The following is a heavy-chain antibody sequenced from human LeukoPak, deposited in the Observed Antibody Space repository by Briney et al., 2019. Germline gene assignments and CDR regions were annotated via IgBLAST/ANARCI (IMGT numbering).Heavy chain of an antibody. CDR2: IIPILGIA. CDR3: ARDAVLTGYYYYYGMDV. V-gene: IGHV1-69*04. Sequence: SVKVSCKASGGTFSSYAISWVRQAPGQGLGWMGRIIPILGIANYAQKFQGRVTITADKSTSTAYMELSSLRSEDTAVYYCARDAVLTGYYYYYGMDVWGQGTTVTVSS. J-gene: IGHJ6*02. CDR1: GGTFSSYA.